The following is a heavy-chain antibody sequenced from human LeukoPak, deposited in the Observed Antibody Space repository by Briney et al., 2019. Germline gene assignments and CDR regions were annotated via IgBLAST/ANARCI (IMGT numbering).Heavy chain of an antibody. J-gene: IGHJ6*02. D-gene: IGHD2-15*01. Sequence: SETLSLTCAVYGGSFSGYYWSWIRQRPGKGLEWIGEINHSGSTNYNPSLESRVTISVDTSKNQFSLKLSSVTAADTAVYYCARESYCSGGSCYHYYYYYGMDVWGQGTTVTVSS. CDR2: INHSGST. CDR1: GGSFSGYY. V-gene: IGHV4-34*01. CDR3: ARESYCSGGSCYHYYYYYGMDV.